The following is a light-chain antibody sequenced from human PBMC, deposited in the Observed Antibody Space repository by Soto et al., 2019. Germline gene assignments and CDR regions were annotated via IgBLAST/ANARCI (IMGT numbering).Light chain of an antibody. CDR3: SSYAGSYTVV. Sequence: QSALTQPRSVSGSPGQSVTISCTGTSNDVGGYNFVSWYQQHPGKVPKLFIYDVSRRPSGVPDRFSGSKSGNTASLTISGLQAADEDDYYCSSYAGSYTVVFGGGTKLTVL. CDR1: SNDVGGYNF. J-gene: IGLJ2*01. CDR2: DVS. V-gene: IGLV2-11*01.